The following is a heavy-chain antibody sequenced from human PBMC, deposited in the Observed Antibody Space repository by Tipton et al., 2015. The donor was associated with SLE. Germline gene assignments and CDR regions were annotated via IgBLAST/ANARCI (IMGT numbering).Heavy chain of an antibody. CDR3: ARGIVFQH. V-gene: IGHV4-34*01. CDR1: GGSFSGYY. CDR2: ITHSGST. J-gene: IGHJ1*01. Sequence: TLSLTCAVYGGSFSGYYWSWIRQPPGKGLEWIGEITHSGSTNYNPSLESRVTISVNTSKNQFSLKVRSVTAADTAVYYCARGIVFQHWGQGTLVTVSS. D-gene: IGHD3-16*02.